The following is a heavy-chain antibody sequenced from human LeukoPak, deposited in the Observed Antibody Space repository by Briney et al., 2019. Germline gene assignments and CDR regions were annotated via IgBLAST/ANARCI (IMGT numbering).Heavy chain of an antibody. Sequence: GVSLRLSCAASGFTLNSKYMSWVRQAPGKGLEWVSFIYTGGSTYYADSVRGRFTISRDNSKNTLYLQMNSLRPEDTAIYYCARGFGKVAADVFGGYTMDVWGQGTTVTVSS. CDR2: IYTGGST. V-gene: IGHV3-66*02. CDR1: GFTLNSKY. CDR3: ARGFGKVAADVFGGYTMDV. J-gene: IGHJ6*02. D-gene: IGHD2-2*01.